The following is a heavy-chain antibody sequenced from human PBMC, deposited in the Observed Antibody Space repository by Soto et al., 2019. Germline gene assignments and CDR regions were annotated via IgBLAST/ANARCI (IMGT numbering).Heavy chain of an antibody. CDR2: INPNSRDT. D-gene: IGHD4-17*01. CDR3: ACGTPTAASPSIDF. V-gene: IGHV1-2*02. J-gene: IGHJ4*01. Sequence: SVRVSCKASGYTFTAYYMHWVRQAAGQGLEWMGWINPNSRDTKNAQKFQGRVNMTRDAFSGTGDMDFMRLGADVRDVNYGACGTPTAASPSIDFWGHGTRVPAS. CDR1: GYTFTAYY.